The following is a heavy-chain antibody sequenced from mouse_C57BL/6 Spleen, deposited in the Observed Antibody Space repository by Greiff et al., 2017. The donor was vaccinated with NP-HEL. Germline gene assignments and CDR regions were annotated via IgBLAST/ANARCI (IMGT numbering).Heavy chain of an antibody. Sequence: VQLQQPGAELVKPGASVKMSCKASGYTFTSYWITWVKQRPGQGLEWIGDIYPGSGSTNYNEKFKSKATLTVDTSSSTAYMQLSSLTSEDSAVYYCARGGSMITTEGAFAYWGQGTLVTVSA. J-gene: IGHJ3*01. D-gene: IGHD2-4*01. V-gene: IGHV1-55*01. CDR1: GYTFTSYW. CDR3: ARGGSMITTEGAFAY. CDR2: IYPGSGST.